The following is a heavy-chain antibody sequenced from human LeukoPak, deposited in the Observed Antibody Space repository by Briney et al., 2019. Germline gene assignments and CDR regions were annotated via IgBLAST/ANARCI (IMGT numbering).Heavy chain of an antibody. D-gene: IGHD3-10*01. J-gene: IGHJ4*02. CDR1: GYTFSDFD. V-gene: IGHV1-18*01. CDR2: ISIYNRNT. Sequence: ASVKVSRKTSGYTFSDFDISWVRQAPGQGLEWLGWISIYNRNTNSAQKFLGRLTMTTDTSTSTAYMELSGLRSDDTAVYYCARESRLLWFGELPIDYWGQGTLVTVSS. CDR3: ARESRLLWFGELPIDY.